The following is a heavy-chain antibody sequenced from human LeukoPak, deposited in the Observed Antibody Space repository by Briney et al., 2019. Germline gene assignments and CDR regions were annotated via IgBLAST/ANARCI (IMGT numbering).Heavy chain of an antibody. V-gene: IGHV1-24*01. Sequence: ASVKVSCKVSGYTLTELSMHWVRQAPGKGLEWMGGFDPEDGETIYAQKFQGRVTMTTDTSTSTAYMELRSLRSDDTAVYYCARDGGYYLVDAFDIWGQGTMVTVSS. J-gene: IGHJ3*02. CDR3: ARDGGYYLVDAFDI. CDR2: FDPEDGET. CDR1: GYTLTELS. D-gene: IGHD3-22*01.